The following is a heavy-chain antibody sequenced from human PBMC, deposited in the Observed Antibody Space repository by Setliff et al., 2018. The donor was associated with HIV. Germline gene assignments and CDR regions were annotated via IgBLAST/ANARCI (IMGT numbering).Heavy chain of an antibody. V-gene: IGHV1-46*01. CDR1: GYIFTSHK. D-gene: IGHD3-10*01. CDR3: ARDNIIWSKDY. J-gene: IGHJ4*02. Sequence: ASVKVSCKASGYIFTSHKIHWVRQAPGQGLEWMGIITPSDSHTVYAQKFQGRVTMTRDTSTSTVYMELSSLRSDDTAVYYCARDNIIWSKDYWGQGTLVTVS. CDR2: ITPSDSHT.